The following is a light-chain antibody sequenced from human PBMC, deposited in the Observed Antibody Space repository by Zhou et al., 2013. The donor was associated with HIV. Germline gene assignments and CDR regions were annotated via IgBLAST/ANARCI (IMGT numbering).Light chain of an antibody. Sequence: PGERATLSCRASQSVSNSYLAWYQQKTGQAPRLLIYGVSTRATGIPDRFSGTGSATDFTLTINRLEPEDFAVYYCQQYSNSVITFGQGTKVEIK. V-gene: IGKV3-20*01. J-gene: IGKJ2*01. CDR2: GVS. CDR1: QSVSNSY. CDR3: QQYSNSVIT.